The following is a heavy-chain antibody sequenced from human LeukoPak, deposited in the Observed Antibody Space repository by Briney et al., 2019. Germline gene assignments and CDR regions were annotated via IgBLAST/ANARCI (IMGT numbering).Heavy chain of an antibody. Sequence: SETLSLTCTVSDYSISSDYYWGWIRQPPGKGLEWIGSIYHSGSTYYNPSLKSRVTISVDTSKNEFSLKLSAVTAADTAVYYCARGPPYAPGVLGVWGKGTTVTISS. CDR3: ARGPPYAPGVLGV. V-gene: IGHV4-38-2*02. J-gene: IGHJ6*04. D-gene: IGHD7-27*01. CDR1: DYSISSDYY. CDR2: IYHSGST.